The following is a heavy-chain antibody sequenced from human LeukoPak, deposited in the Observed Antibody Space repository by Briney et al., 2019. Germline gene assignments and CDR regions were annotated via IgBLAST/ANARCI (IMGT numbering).Heavy chain of an antibody. Sequence: GGSLRLSCAASGFTFSSYGMHWVRQAPGKGLEWVAVIWYGGSNKYYADSVKGRFTISRDNSKNTLYLQMNSLRAEDTAVYYCARGKVDTAMVFDYWGQGTLVTVSS. CDR1: GFTFSSYG. J-gene: IGHJ4*02. CDR3: ARGKVDTAMVFDY. CDR2: IWYGGSNK. V-gene: IGHV3-33*01. D-gene: IGHD5-18*01.